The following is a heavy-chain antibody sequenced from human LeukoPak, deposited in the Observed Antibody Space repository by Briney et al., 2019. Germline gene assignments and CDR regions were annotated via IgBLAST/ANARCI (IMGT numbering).Heavy chain of an antibody. V-gene: IGHV1-18*01. D-gene: IGHD2-2*01. J-gene: IGHJ4*02. Sequence: ASVKVSCKASGYTFTSYGISWVRQAPGQGLEWMGWISAYNGNTNYAQKLQGRVTMTTDTSTSTAYMELRSLRSDDTAVYYCARDGGQGYCSRTSCPRGDYWGQETLVTVSS. CDR2: ISAYNGNT. CDR1: GYTFTSYG. CDR3: ARDGGQGYCSRTSCPRGDY.